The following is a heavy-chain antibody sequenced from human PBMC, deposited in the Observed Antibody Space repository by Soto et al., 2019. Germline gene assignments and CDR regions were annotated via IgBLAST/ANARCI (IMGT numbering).Heavy chain of an antibody. CDR1: GGSISSYY. D-gene: IGHD6-6*01. Sequence: PSETLSLTCTVSGGSISSYYWSWIRQPPGKGLEWIGYIYYSGSTNYNPSLKSRVTISVDTSKNQFSLKLSSVTAADTAVYYCARGRAAARPNWFDPWGQGTLVTVSS. J-gene: IGHJ5*02. V-gene: IGHV4-59*12. CDR3: ARGRAAARPNWFDP. CDR2: IYYSGST.